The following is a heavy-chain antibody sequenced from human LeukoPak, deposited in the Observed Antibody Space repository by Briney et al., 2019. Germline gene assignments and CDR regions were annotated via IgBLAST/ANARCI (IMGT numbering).Heavy chain of an antibody. CDR2: INPNSGGT. D-gene: IGHD5-12*01. CDR3: AREGPTGGYGFDY. J-gene: IGHJ4*02. CDR1: GYTFTGYY. Sequence: ASVKVSCKASGYTFTGYYMHWVRQAPGQGLEWMGWINPNSGGTNYAQKFQGWVTMTRDTSISPAYMELSRLRSDDTAVYYCAREGPTGGYGFDYWGQGTLVTVSS. V-gene: IGHV1-2*04.